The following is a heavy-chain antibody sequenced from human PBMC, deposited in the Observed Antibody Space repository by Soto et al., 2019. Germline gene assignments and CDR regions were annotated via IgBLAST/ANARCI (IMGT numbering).Heavy chain of an antibody. Sequence: GGSLRLSCAASGFTFSSYSMNWVRQAPGKGLEWVSYISSSSSTIYYADSVKGRFTISRDNAKNSLYLQMNSLRAEDTAVYYCASGGGYCSGGSCYYESYYYYYMDVWGKGTTVTVSS. CDR1: GFTFSSYS. D-gene: IGHD2-15*01. CDR3: ASGGGYCSGGSCYYESYYYYYMDV. CDR2: ISSSSSTI. J-gene: IGHJ6*03. V-gene: IGHV3-48*01.